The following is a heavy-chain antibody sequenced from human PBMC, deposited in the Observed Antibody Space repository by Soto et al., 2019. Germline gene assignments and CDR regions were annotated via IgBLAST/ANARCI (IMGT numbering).Heavy chain of an antibody. CDR3: ARFPGQYTVTNESHAADAFDI. V-gene: IGHV1-2*04. J-gene: IGHJ3*02. D-gene: IGHD4-17*01. CDR2: INPNSGGT. CDR1: GYTFTGYY. Sequence: QVQLVQSGAEVKKPGASLKISCKASGYTFTGYYVHWVRQAPGQGLEWMGWINPNSGGTNYAQKFQGWVTMTRDTSISIAYMELSRLRSDDTAVYYCARFPGQYTVTNESHAADAFDIWGQGTMVTVSS.